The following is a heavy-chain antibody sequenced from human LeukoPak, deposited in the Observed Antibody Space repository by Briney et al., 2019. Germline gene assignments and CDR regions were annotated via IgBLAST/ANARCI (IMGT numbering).Heavy chain of an antibody. D-gene: IGHD3-10*01. J-gene: IGHJ4*02. CDR2: NYYSGST. Sequence: PSETLSLTCTVSGVSISSYYWRWMRQPPGKGLEWIGYNYYSGSTNYNPSLKSRVTISVDTSKNQFSLKLSSVTAADTAVYYCARARHYYGSGDYFDYWGQGTLVTVSS. CDR1: GVSISSYY. CDR3: ARARHYYGSGDYFDY. V-gene: IGHV4-59*12.